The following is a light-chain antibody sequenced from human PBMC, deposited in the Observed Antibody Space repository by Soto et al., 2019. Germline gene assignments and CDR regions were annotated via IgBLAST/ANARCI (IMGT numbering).Light chain of an antibody. CDR3: SSYANSDTL. Sequence: QSALTHPASVSGYPGQSITISCTGTTSDVGTYSLVSWYQQYSGKAPKLIIYEVTKRPSGVSNRFSGSKSGNTASLTVSGLQAADEADYYCSSYANSDTLFGGGTKLTVL. CDR1: TSDVGTYSL. CDR2: EVT. J-gene: IGLJ2*01. V-gene: IGLV2-23*02.